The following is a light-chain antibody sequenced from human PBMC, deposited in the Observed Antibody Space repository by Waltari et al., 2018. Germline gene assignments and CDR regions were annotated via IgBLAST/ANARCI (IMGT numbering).Light chain of an antibody. V-gene: IGKV3-15*01. CDR2: GAP. CDR3: QQYHNWPLT. Sequence: EIVMTQSPATLSVSPGERATLPCRASQGIAGNLAWYQQKPGQAPRLLIYGAPTRATGIPARLSGSGSGTEFTLTIGSLQSEDFAVYYCQQYHNWPLTFGGGTKVEIK. J-gene: IGKJ4*01. CDR1: QGIAGN.